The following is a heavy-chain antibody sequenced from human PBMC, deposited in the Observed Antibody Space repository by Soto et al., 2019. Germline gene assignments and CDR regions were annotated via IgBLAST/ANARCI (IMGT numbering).Heavy chain of an antibody. J-gene: IGHJ5*02. CDR3: ARVNYCSSTSCTNWFDP. CDR1: GGSISSGDYY. CDR2: IYYSGST. D-gene: IGHD2-2*01. V-gene: IGHV4-30-4*01. Sequence: PSETLSLTCTVSGGSISSGDYYWSWIRQPPGKGLEWIGYIYYSGSTYYNPSLKSRVTISVDTSKNQFSLKLNSVTAADTAVYYCARVNYCSSTSCTNWFDPWGQGTLVTVSS.